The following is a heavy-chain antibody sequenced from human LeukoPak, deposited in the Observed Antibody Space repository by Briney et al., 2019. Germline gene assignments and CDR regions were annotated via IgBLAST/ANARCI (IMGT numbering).Heavy chain of an antibody. CDR1: GFTFDDYA. J-gene: IGHJ3*02. CDR2: ISWNSGSI. Sequence: GGSLRLSCAASGFTFDDYAMHWVRQAPGKGLEWVSGISWNSGSIGYADSVKGRFTISRDNAKNSLYLQMNSLRAEDTALYYCAKDRGNYDFWSGHSSVAFDIWGQGTMVTVS. CDR3: AKDRGNYDFWSGHSSVAFDI. V-gene: IGHV3-9*01. D-gene: IGHD3-3*01.